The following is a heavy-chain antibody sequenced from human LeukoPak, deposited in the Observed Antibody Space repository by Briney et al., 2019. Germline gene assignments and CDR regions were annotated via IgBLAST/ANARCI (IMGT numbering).Heavy chain of an antibody. D-gene: IGHD5-24*01. V-gene: IGHV3-7*01. CDR2: IKQDGSEK. Sequence: GGSLRLSCAASGFTFSSYWMSWVRQAPGKGLEWVANIKQDGSEKYYVDSVKGRFTISRDNAKNSLYLQMNSLRAEDTAVYYCARDRDGSYYYGMDVWGQGTTVTVAS. CDR3: ARDRDGSYYYGMDV. J-gene: IGHJ6*02. CDR1: GFTFSSYW.